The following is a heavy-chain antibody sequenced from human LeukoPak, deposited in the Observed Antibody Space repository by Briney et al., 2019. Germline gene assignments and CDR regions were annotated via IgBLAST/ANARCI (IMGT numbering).Heavy chain of an antibody. CDR2: ISSSSSSYI. CDR3: ARDQGVGVYSGSYFSPGPFDY. CDR1: GASISDDYW. V-gene: IGHV3-21*01. Sequence: GTLSLTCAVSGASISDDYWWTWVRQPPGKGLEWVSSISSSSSSYIYYADSVKGRFTISRDNAKNSLYLQMNSLRAEDTAVYYCARDQGVGVYSGSYFSPGPFDYWGQGTLVTVSS. J-gene: IGHJ4*02. D-gene: IGHD1-26*01.